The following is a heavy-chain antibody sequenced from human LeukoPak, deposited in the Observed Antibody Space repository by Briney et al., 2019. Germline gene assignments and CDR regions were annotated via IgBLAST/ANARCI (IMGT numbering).Heavy chain of an antibody. Sequence: PGGSLRLSCAASGFTFSSYGMSWVRQAPGKGLEWVSAISGSGGSTYYADSVKGRFTISRDNSKNTLYLQMNSLRAEDTAVYYCAKDPHNYYYYMDVWGKGTTVTISS. CDR1: GFTFSSYG. V-gene: IGHV3-23*01. CDR3: AKDPHNYYYYMDV. CDR2: ISGSGGST. J-gene: IGHJ6*03. D-gene: IGHD2-21*01.